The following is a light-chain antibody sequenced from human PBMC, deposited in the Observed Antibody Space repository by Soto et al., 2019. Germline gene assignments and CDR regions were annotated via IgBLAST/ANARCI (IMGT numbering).Light chain of an antibody. CDR1: QSVSSN. V-gene: IGKV3-15*01. CDR2: GAA. J-gene: IGKJ3*01. Sequence: EIVMTQSPATLSVSPGERATLSCMASQSVSSNLAWYQQKPGQAPRLLIYGAATSATGIPARFSGRGSGTEITLTISSLQSEDFAVYYCQQDNNLPPTCGPGTKVDIK. CDR3: QQDNNLPPT.